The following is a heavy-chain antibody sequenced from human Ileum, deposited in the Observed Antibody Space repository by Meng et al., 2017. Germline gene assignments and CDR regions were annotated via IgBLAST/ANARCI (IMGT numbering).Heavy chain of an antibody. Sequence: QGRLQQWGAVLLQPSETLFLTGAVYGGSFSGYYWSWIRQPPGKGLEWIGEINHSGSTNYNPSLKSRVTISVDTSKNQFSLKLSSVTAADTAVYYCARVGYYGSGSWGQGTLVTVSS. CDR1: GGSFSGYY. CDR2: INHSGST. V-gene: IGHV4-34*01. CDR3: ARVGYYGSGS. J-gene: IGHJ5*02. D-gene: IGHD3-10*01.